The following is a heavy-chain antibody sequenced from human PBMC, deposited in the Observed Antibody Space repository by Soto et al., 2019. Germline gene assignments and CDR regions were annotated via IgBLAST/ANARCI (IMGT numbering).Heavy chain of an antibody. V-gene: IGHV3-15*07. CDR1: GISFTKDW. CDR3: TTDGLLVHAGIDF. J-gene: IGHJ4*02. Sequence: EVQLVESGGGLVQPGGSLRLSCEASGISFTKDWMNWVRQAPGKGLEWVGRIKSNAVGGTTDYAGPVKGRFTISRDDSQRRLFLQMNNLTNEDTGVYHSTTDGLLVHAGIDFCGQGALVIVSS. CDR2: IKSNAVGGTT. D-gene: IGHD2-8*02.